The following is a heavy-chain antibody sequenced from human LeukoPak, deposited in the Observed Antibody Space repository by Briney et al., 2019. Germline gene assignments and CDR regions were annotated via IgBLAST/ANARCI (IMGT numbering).Heavy chain of an antibody. V-gene: IGHV4-38-2*02. J-gene: IGHJ4*02. CDR1: GYSISSGYY. CDR3: ARVLDYYVSGTYGFDY. CDR2: IFHSGKT. D-gene: IGHD3-10*01. Sequence: SETLFLTCTVSGYSISSGYYWGWIRQPPGKGLEWIASIFHSGKTFYNPSLKSRVTISVQTSENQFSLKLRSVTAADTAVYYCARVLDYYVSGTYGFDYWGQGTLVTVSS.